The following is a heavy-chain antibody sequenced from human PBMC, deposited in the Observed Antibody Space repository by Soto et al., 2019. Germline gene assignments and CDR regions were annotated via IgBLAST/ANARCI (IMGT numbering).Heavy chain of an antibody. J-gene: IGHJ6*02. CDR1: GYTFTGYY. CDR2: INPNSGGT. V-gene: IGHV1-2*04. CDR3: ARGVDAGVDV. Sequence: ASVKVSCKASGYTFTGYYMHWVRQAPGQGLEWMGWINPNSGGTNYAQKFQGWVTMTRDTSINTAYMELSNLRSEDTAIYYCARGVDAGVDVWGQGTTVTSP. D-gene: IGHD1-1*01.